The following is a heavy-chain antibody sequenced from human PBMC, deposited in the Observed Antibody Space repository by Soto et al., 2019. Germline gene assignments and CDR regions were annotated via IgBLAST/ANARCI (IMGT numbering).Heavy chain of an antibody. D-gene: IGHD6-25*01. Sequence: PGGSLRLSCAVSGFTFSDYSMNWLRQAPGKGLEWVSYISSTGNTIYYADSVKGRFTISRDTANNSLHLQMNSLRADDTAVYFCARGSIGFLKGGWFDPWGQGTLVTVS. J-gene: IGHJ5*02. CDR2: ISSTGNTI. V-gene: IGHV3-11*01. CDR3: ARGSIGFLKGGWFDP. CDR1: GFTFSDYS.